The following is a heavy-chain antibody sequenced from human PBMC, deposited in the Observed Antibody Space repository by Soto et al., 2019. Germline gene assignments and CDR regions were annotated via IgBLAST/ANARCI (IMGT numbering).Heavy chain of an antibody. CDR1: GFTFRSYA. J-gene: IGHJ4*02. CDR2: ISDSGGST. CDR3: TLYCSGVTCSGH. V-gene: IGHV3-23*01. Sequence: GGSLRLSCAASGFTFRSYAMTWVRQAPGKGLDWVAAISDSGGSTHYADSVKGRFTISRDNSKNTVYLQMSSLRAEDTAVYYCTLYCSGVTCSGHWGQGTLVTVSS. D-gene: IGHD2-15*01.